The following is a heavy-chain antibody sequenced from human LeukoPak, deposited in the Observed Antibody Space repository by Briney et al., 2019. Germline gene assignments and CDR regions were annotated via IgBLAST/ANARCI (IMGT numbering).Heavy chain of an antibody. D-gene: IGHD6-6*01. CDR1: GDSISSYY. CDR3: ARGLGHSQPRSSSSSRMTIYYYYMDV. J-gene: IGHJ6*03. V-gene: IGHV4-59*01. Sequence: KPSETLSLTCTVSGDSISSYYWSWIRQPPGKGLEWIGYISDSGISNCNPSLKSRVTMSLDTSKNQLSLKVNSVTAADTAVYYCARGLGHSQPRSSSSSRMTIYYYYMDVWGKGATVTVSS. CDR2: ISDSGIS.